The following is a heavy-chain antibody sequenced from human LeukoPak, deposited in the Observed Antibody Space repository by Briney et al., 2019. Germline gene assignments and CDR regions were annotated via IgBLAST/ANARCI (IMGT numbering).Heavy chain of an antibody. CDR1: GYTFSSYD. V-gene: IGHV1-8*01. Sequence: GASVKVSCKASGYTFSSYDINWVRQATGQGLEWMGWMIPNSGNTGYAQKFQGRVTMTRNISINTAYMELSSLRSEDTAVYYCAIPAGTDAFDIWGQGTVVTVSS. CDR3: AIPAGTDAFDI. J-gene: IGHJ3*02. CDR2: MIPNSGNT. D-gene: IGHD2-2*01.